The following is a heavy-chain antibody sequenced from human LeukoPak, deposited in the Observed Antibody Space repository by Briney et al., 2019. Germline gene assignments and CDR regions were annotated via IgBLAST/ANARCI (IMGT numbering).Heavy chain of an antibody. Sequence: GGSLRLSCAASEFTFSSYAMSWVRQAPGKGLEWVSAISGSGGTTYYADSVKGRFTISRDNSKNTVYLQMNSLRDEDTAVYYCAKDPGEWLRSVGHWGQGTLVTVSS. CDR1: EFTFSSYA. V-gene: IGHV3-23*01. D-gene: IGHD5-12*01. CDR2: ISGSGGTT. J-gene: IGHJ4*02. CDR3: AKDPGEWLRSVGH.